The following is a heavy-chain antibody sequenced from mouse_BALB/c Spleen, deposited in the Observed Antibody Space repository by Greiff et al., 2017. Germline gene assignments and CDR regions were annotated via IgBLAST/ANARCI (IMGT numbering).Heavy chain of an antibody. D-gene: IGHD3-3*01. J-gene: IGHJ3*01. Sequence: EVQLQESGPELVKPGASVKISCKASGYTFTDYNMHWVKQSHGKSLEWIGYIYPYNGGTGYNQKFKSKATLTVDNSSSTAYMELRSLTSEDSAVYYCASPGRGTWFAYWGQGTLVTVSA. CDR1: GYTFTDYN. CDR3: ASPGRGTWFAY. CDR2: IYPYNGGT. V-gene: IGHV1S29*02.